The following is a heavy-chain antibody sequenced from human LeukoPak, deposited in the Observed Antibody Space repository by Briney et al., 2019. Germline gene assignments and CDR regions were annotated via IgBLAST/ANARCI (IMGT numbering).Heavy chain of an antibody. CDR1: GFTFSSYG. CDR2: ISYDGNNK. Sequence: PGRSLRLSCAASGFTFSSYGMHWVRQAPGKGLEWMAVISYDGNNKYYADSVKGRFTISRDNSKNTLYLQIDSLRAQDTAWYYCAERRLGRLDAFDKWGKGTLVTVSS. CDR3: AERRLGRLDAFDK. J-gene: IGHJ3*02. D-gene: IGHD6-25*01. V-gene: IGHV3-30*18.